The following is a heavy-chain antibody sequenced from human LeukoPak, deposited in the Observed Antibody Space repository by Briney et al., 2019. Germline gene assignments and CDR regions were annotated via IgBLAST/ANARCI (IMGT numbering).Heavy chain of an antibody. CDR1: GFTFSTYA. D-gene: IGHD2-15*01. CDR2: ISGSGGNT. Sequence: GGSLRLTCAASGFTFSTYAMSWVRQAPGKGLEWVSAISGSGGNTYYADSVKGRFTISRDSSKNTPYLQMNSLRAEDTAVYYCARVRVVAATSRWFDPWGQGTLVTVSS. J-gene: IGHJ5*02. CDR3: ARVRVVAATSRWFDP. V-gene: IGHV3-23*01.